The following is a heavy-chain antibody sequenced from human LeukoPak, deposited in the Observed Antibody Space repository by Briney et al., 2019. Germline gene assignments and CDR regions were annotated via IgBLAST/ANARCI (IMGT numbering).Heavy chain of an antibody. CDR3: ARGAVVVTATNPYYFDY. V-gene: IGHV4-4*02. D-gene: IGHD2-21*02. CDR1: GGSISSTNW. J-gene: IGHJ4*02. Sequence: SGTLSLTCAVSGGSISSTNWWNWVRQPPGKGLEWVAEIYHSGSTNYNPSLKSRVTISIDKSKNQFSLKLNSVTAADTAVYYCARGAVVVTATNPYYFDYWGQGTLVTVSS. CDR2: IYHSGST.